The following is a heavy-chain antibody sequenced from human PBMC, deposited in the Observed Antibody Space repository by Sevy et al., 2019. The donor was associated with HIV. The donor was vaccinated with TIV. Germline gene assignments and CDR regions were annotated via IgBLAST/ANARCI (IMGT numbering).Heavy chain of an antibody. D-gene: IGHD3-22*01. Sequence: GGSLRLSCAASGFTFNTHVMNWVRQAPGKGLEWVSSISGFGNTYYADSVRGRFTISRDNAKNTLYLQMNSLRADDTAFYYCGKVRNPALDSMMEVTVRSLKGFDVWGQGTMVTVSS. J-gene: IGHJ3*01. CDR1: GFTFNTHV. CDR3: GKVRNPALDSMMEVTVRSLKGFDV. CDR2: ISGFGNT. V-gene: IGHV3-23*01.